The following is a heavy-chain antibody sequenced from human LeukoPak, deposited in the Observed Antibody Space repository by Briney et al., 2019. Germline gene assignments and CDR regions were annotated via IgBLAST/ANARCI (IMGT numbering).Heavy chain of an antibody. CDR3: ARDGNLDY. CDR1: GYTLTDYY. Sequence: ASVKVSCKASGYTLTDYYLHWVRQAPGQGLKWMGWINPNSGATNYAQKFQGRVTMTRDTSISTAYMEVSGLRSDDTAVYYCARDGNLDYWGQGTLVTVSS. J-gene: IGHJ4*02. CDR2: INPNSGAT. V-gene: IGHV1-2*02.